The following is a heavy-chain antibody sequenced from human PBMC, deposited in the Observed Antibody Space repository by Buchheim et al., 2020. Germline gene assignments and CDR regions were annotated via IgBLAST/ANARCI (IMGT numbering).Heavy chain of an antibody. CDR3: AREAAAVAGGMDV. V-gene: IGHV4-30-4*07. Sequence: QVQLQESGPGLVKPSQTLSLTCAVSGGSITSSGYSWSWIRQPPGKGLEWISYIYYSGRTDFNPSLRSRVTISIEMSKNQFPLKLSSVTAADTAVYYCAREAAAVAGGMDVWGQGTT. J-gene: IGHJ6*02. CDR1: GGSITSSGYS. CDR2: IYYSGRT. D-gene: IGHD6-13*01.